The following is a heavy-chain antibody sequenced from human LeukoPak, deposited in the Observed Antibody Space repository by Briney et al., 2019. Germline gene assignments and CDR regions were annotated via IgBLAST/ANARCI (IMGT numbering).Heavy chain of an antibody. CDR1: GFTFSSYA. V-gene: IGHV3-23*01. D-gene: IGHD3-10*01. J-gene: IGHJ4*02. CDR3: AYMRGLYYGIDY. CDR2: ISGSDGST. Sequence: GGSLRLSCAASGFTFSSYAMTWVRQAPGKGLEWVSSISGSDGSTYYADSVKGRFTISRDNSKNTLYLQMNSLRAENTAVYYCAYMRGLYYGIDYWGQGTLVTVSS.